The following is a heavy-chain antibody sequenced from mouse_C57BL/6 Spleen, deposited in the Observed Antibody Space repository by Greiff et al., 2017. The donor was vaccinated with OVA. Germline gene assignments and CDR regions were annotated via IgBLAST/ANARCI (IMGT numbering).Heavy chain of an antibody. J-gene: IGHJ4*01. CDR3: ARHYYGSTYAMDY. Sequence: EVHLVESGGGLVKPGGSLKLSCAASGFTFSDYGMHWVRQAPEKGLEWVAYISSGSSTIYYADTVKGRFTISRDNAKNTLFLQMTSLGSEDTAMYYCARHYYGSTYAMDYWGQGTSVTVSS. CDR1: GFTFSDYG. CDR2: ISSGSSTI. V-gene: IGHV5-17*01. D-gene: IGHD1-1*01.